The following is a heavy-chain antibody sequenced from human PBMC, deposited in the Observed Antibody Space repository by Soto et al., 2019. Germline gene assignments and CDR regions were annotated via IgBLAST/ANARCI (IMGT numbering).Heavy chain of an antibody. CDR3: ARESKPLRPRYFDWLPRQREGNWFDP. CDR2: IWYDGSNK. D-gene: IGHD3-9*01. V-gene: IGHV3-33*01. Sequence: GGSLRLSCAASGFTFSSYGMHWVRQAPGKGLEWVAVIWYDGSNKYYADSVKGRFTISRDNSKNTLYLQMNSLRAEDTAVYYCARESKPLRPRYFDWLPRQREGNWFDPWGQGTLVTVSS. J-gene: IGHJ5*02. CDR1: GFTFSSYG.